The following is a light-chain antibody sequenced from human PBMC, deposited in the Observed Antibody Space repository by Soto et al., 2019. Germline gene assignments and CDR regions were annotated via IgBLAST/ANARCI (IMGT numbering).Light chain of an antibody. J-gene: IGKJ4*02. Sequence: DIQMTQSPSTLSASVGDRVTITCRASQSISSWLAWYQQKPGKAPHLLIYKAPSLENGVPSRFSGSGSGTEFTLTISSLQTDDFATYYCQRYNSYPLTFGGGTKVEIK. V-gene: IGKV1-5*03. CDR1: QSISSW. CDR3: QRYNSYPLT. CDR2: KAP.